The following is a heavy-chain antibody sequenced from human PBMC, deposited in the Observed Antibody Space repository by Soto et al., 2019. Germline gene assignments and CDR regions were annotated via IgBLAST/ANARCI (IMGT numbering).Heavy chain of an antibody. D-gene: IGHD3-22*01. CDR1: GGSIMRDSYY. CDR2: IYSSENT. V-gene: IGHV4-61*01. Sequence: PSETLSLTCTVSGGSIMRDSYYWNWIRQPPGKGLEWVGYIYSSENTYYNQSLQSRVTISVDTSKNQFSLKLSSVTAADTAAYYCARGQRIGTITTWFDYWGQGTLVNVSS. J-gene: IGHJ4*02. CDR3: ARGQRIGTITTWFDY.